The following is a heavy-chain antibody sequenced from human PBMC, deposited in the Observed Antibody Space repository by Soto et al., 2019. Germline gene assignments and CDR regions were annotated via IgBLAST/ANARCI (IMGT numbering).Heavy chain of an antibody. CDR1: CGSIISSNW. V-gene: IGHV4-4*02. Sequence: SETLSLTCAFSCGSIISSNWWSWVRQPPGKGLEWIGEIYHSGSTNYNPSLKSRVTISVDKSKNQFSLKLSSVTAADTAVYYCARSLPEYSSSGDWFDPWGQGTLVTVSS. CDR2: IYHSGST. D-gene: IGHD6-6*01. CDR3: ARSLPEYSSSGDWFDP. J-gene: IGHJ5*02.